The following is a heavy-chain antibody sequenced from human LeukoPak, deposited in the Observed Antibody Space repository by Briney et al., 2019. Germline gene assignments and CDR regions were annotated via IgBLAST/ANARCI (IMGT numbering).Heavy chain of an antibody. CDR1: GGSISSSSYY. J-gene: IGHJ4*02. Sequence: KPSETLSLTCTVSGGSISSSSYYWGWIRQPPGKGLEWIGSIYYSGSTYYNPSLKSRVTISVDTSKNQFSLKLSPVTAADTAVHYCARHPPLRYFDYWGQGTLVTVSS. V-gene: IGHV4-39*01. CDR3: ARHPPLRYFDY. CDR2: IYYSGST.